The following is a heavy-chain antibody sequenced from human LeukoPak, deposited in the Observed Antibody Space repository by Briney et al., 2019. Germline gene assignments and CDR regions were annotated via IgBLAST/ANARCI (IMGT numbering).Heavy chain of an antibody. CDR2: IYHSGNT. CDR3: ARHGRESRYFDALLYYIDH. J-gene: IGHJ4*02. V-gene: IGHV4-38-2*01. Sequence: PSETLSLTCFVSGASFRSGYYWGWFRQAPGKGPEWIGSIYHSGNTYYNPSLKSRVTISIDTSKTQMSLRLSSVAAADTAVYYCARHGRESRYFDALLYYIDHWGQGALVTVSS. D-gene: IGHD3-9*01. CDR1: GASFRSGYY.